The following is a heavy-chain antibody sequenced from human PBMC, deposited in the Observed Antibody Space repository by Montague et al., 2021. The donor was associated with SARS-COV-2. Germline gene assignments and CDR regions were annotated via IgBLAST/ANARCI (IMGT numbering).Heavy chain of an antibody. J-gene: IGHJ3*01. CDR2: IYSSGST. CDR1: SGSVSSDY. D-gene: IGHD2-21*01. Sequence: SETLSLTCSVSSGSVSSDYWSWIRQPPGKGLEWIGYIYSSGSTSYNPSLKSRVTISIDTSKNQFSLRLSSVTAADTATYYCARGQVTAFAILIVFPAAGALDSWGRGTTVTVSS. CDR3: ARGQVTAFAILIVFPAAGALDS. V-gene: IGHV4-59*02.